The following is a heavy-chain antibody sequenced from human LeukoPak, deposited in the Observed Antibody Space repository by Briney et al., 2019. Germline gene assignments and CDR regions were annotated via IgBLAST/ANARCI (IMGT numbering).Heavy chain of an antibody. CDR2: ISSSSSTI. CDR1: GFTFSSYS. D-gene: IGHD3-10*01. CDR3: ARVMVPDNYYGSGSYWYYFDY. Sequence: GGSLRLSCAASGFTFSSYSMNWVRQAPGKRLEWVSYISSSSSTIYYADSVKGRFTISRDNAKNSLYLQMNSLRAEDTAVYYCARVMVPDNYYGSGSYWYYFDYWGQGTLVTVSS. V-gene: IGHV3-48*04. J-gene: IGHJ4*02.